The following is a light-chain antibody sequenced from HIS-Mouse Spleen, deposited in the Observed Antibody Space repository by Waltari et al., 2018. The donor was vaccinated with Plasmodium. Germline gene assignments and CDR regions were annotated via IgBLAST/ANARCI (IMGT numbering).Light chain of an antibody. J-gene: IGLJ3*02. CDR3: QAWDSSTAV. V-gene: IGLV3-1*01. CDR1: KLGDKY. Sequence: SYELTQPPSVSVSPGQTASITCSGDKLGDKYACWYQQQPGQSPVLGIYQDSKRPSGIPERFSGSNSGNTATLTISGTQAMDEADYYCQAWDSSTAVFGGGTKLTVL. CDR2: QDS.